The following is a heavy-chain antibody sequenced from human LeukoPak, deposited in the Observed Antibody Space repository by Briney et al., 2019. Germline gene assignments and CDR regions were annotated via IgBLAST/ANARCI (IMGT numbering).Heavy chain of an antibody. J-gene: IGHJ4*02. Sequence: GGSLRLSCAASGFTFSDYYMSWIRQAPGKGLEWVSYISSSSSYTDYADSVKGRFTISRDNAKNSLNLQMNSLRAEDTAVYYCAREGSYGRLDYWGQGTLVSVSS. V-gene: IGHV3-11*05. CDR3: AREGSYGRLDY. CDR1: GFTFSDYY. D-gene: IGHD3-10*01. CDR2: ISSSSSYT.